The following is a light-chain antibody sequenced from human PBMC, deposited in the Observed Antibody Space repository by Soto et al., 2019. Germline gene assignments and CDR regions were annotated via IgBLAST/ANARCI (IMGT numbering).Light chain of an antibody. CDR1: SSDIGAYNF. J-gene: IGLJ2*01. Sequence: QSALTQPASVSGSPGQSITISCTGTSSDIGAYNFVSWYQQHPGKAPKLMLYDVNIRPSGVSNRFSGSKSGNTASLTIYRLQAEDEAYYYCTSWPTSTTMIFGGGTQLTVL. CDR3: TSWPTSTTMI. V-gene: IGLV2-14*03. CDR2: DVN.